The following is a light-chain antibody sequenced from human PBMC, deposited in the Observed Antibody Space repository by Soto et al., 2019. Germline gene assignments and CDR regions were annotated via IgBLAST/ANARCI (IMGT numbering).Light chain of an antibody. CDR2: DAS. Sequence: EIVLTQSPATLSLSPGERATLSCRASQSVSSQLAWYQQKPGQAPRLLIYDASNMATGIPARFSGSGSGTDFTLTIRSLEPEDFVVYYCQQRSNWPQLTFGGGTKVEIK. V-gene: IGKV3-11*01. CDR3: QQRSNWPQLT. J-gene: IGKJ4*01. CDR1: QSVSSQ.